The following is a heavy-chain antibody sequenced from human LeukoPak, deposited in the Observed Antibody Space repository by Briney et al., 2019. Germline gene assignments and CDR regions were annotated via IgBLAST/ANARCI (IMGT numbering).Heavy chain of an antibody. D-gene: IGHD6-13*01. Sequence: PSETLSLTCNVSGGSISSYYWSWIRQPPGKGLEWIGYIYYSGSTNYNNSLKSQVTISVDTPKIQFSLKLSSVTAADTAVYYCARMGGSKTWYSSSWYDAFDIWGQGTMVTVSS. V-gene: IGHV4-59*08. CDR1: GGSISSYY. CDR2: IYYSGST. J-gene: IGHJ3*02. CDR3: ARMGGSKTWYSSSWYDAFDI.